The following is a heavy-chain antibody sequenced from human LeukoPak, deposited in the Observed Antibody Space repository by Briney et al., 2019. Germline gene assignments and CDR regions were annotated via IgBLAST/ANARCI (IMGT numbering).Heavy chain of an antibody. CDR3: ARRSSMVRGVLKRQNWFDP. Sequence: PSETLSLTCTVSGGSISSYYWSWIRQPPGKGLEWIGEINHSGSTNYNPSLKSRVTISVDTSKNQFSLKLSSVTAADTAVYYCARRSSMVRGVLKRQNWFDPWGQGTLVTVSS. CDR1: GGSISSYY. D-gene: IGHD3-10*01. J-gene: IGHJ5*02. CDR2: INHSGST. V-gene: IGHV4-34*01.